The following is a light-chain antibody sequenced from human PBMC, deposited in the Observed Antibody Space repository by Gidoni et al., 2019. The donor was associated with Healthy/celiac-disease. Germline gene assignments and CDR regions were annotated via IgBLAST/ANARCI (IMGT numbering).Light chain of an antibody. J-gene: IGKJ2*01. CDR3: QQYGSSPGYT. CDR1: QSVSSSY. Sequence: EIVLTQSPGTLSLSPGERATPSCRASQSVSSSYLAWYQQKPGQAPRLLIYGASSRATGIPDRFSGSGSGTDFTLTISRLEPEDFAVYYCQQYGSSPGYTFXQXTKLEIK. CDR2: GAS. V-gene: IGKV3-20*01.